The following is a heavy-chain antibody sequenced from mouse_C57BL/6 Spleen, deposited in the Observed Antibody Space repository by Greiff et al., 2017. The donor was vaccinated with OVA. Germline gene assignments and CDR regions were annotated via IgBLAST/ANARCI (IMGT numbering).Heavy chain of an antibody. CDR1: GYAFTNYL. CDR2: INPGSGGT. Sequence: VQLQESGAELVRPGTSVKVSCKASGYAFTNYLIEWVKQRPGQGLEWIGVINPGSGGTNYNEKFKGKATLTADKSSSTAYMQLSSLTSEDSAVYFCAREAQAGGYFDVWGTGTTVTVSS. D-gene: IGHD3-2*02. CDR3: AREAQAGGYFDV. V-gene: IGHV1-54*01. J-gene: IGHJ1*03.